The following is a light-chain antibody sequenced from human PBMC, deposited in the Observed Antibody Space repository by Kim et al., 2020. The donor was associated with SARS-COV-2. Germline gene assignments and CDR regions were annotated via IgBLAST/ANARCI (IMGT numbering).Light chain of an antibody. CDR3: QQWKT. V-gene: IGKV3-20*01. CDR1: QSVSSSY. Sequence: LSLSPGERATLPCSASQSVSSSYLAWYQQKPGQAPRLLIYGASSRATGIPDRFSGSGSGTDFTLTISRLEPEDFAVYYCQQWKTFGQGTKVDIK. CDR2: GAS. J-gene: IGKJ1*01.